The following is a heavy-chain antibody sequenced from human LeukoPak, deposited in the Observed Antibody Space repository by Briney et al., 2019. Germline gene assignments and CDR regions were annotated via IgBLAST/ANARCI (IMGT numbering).Heavy chain of an antibody. D-gene: IGHD6-19*01. CDR1: GGSISSSNW. J-gene: IGHJ5*02. V-gene: IGHV4-4*02. CDR3: ARAGSSGWDNWFDP. CDR2: IYYSGST. Sequence: PSETLSLTCAVSGGSISSSNWWSWVRQPPGKGLEWIGYIYYSGSTNYNPSLKSRVTISVDTSKNQFSLKLSSVTAADTAVYYCARAGSSGWDNWFDPWGQGTLVTVSS.